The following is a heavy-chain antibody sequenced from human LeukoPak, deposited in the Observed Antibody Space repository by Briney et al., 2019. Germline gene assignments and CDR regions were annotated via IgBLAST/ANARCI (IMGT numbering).Heavy chain of an antibody. J-gene: IGHJ4*02. CDR1: GGSISSSNW. CDR3: ARVPAGTGPFDY. V-gene: IGHV4-4*02. CDR2: INHSGST. Sequence: PSGTLSLTCAVSGGSISSSNWWSWVRQPPGKGLEWIGEINHSGSTNYNPSLKSRVTISVDTSKNQFSLKLSSVTAADTAVYYCARVPAGTGPFDYWGQGTLVTVSS. D-gene: IGHD6-19*01.